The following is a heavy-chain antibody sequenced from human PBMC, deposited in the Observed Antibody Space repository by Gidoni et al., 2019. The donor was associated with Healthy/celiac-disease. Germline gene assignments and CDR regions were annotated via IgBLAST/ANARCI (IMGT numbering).Heavy chain of an antibody. D-gene: IGHD1-26*01. CDR2: NYSGGST. CDR1: GFTVSSNY. CDR3: ARGDGMDV. Sequence: VHLVESGGGFIQPGGSLVLSCAASGFTVSSNYLGWVRQAPGKGLEWVSVNYSGGSTYYADSVKGRFTISRDNSKNTLYLQMNSLRAEDTAVYYCARGDGMDVWGQGTTVTVSS. J-gene: IGHJ6*02. V-gene: IGHV3-53*01.